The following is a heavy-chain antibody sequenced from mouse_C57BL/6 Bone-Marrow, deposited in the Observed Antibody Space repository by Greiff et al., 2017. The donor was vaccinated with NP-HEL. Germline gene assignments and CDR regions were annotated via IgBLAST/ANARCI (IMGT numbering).Heavy chain of an antibody. J-gene: IGHJ2*01. V-gene: IGHV1-54*01. CDR3: AREVVADYFDY. D-gene: IGHD1-1*01. CDR1: GYAFTNYL. CDR2: INPGSGGT. Sequence: QVQLQQSGAELVRPGTSVKVSCKASGYAFTNYLIEWVKQRPGQGLEWIGVINPGSGGTNYNEKFKGKATLTADKSSSTAYMQLSSLTSEDSAVYFCAREVVADYFDYWGQGTTLTVSS.